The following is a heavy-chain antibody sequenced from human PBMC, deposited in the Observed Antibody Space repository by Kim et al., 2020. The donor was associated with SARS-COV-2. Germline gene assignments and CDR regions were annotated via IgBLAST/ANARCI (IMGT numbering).Heavy chain of an antibody. V-gene: IGHV3-21*01. J-gene: IGHJ4*02. Sequence: GGSLRLSCAASGFTFSDYSMNWVRQAPGKGLEWVASISNGGSYIFYADSVKGRFTISRDNAKNSLYLQMNSLRPEDTAVYYCARDLGGEGPDVHPDYCAQGTLVTVSS. CDR2: ISNGGSYI. CDR3: ARDLGGEGPDVHPDY. D-gene: IGHD3-16*01. CDR1: GFTFSDYS.